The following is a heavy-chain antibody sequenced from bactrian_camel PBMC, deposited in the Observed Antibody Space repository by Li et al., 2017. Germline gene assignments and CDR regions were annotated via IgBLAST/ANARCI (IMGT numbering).Heavy chain of an antibody. CDR3: AAGYSLHDEHGWAECLSNDEYKY. J-gene: IGHJ4*01. V-gene: IGHV3S25*01. D-gene: IGHD2*01. Sequence: SCAGSGFTFSSYWMYWVRQAPGKEREGVAAIYSGDGSTYYADSVKGRFAISGDNPRNTLHLQMNSLTPEDSAMYYCAAGYSLHDEHGWAECLSNDEYKYWGQGTQVTVS. CDR1: GFTFSSYW. CDR2: IYSGDGST.